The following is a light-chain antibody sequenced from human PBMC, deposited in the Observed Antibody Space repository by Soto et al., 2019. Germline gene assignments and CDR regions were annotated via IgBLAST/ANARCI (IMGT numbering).Light chain of an antibody. J-gene: IGLJ2*01. CDR3: CSYVGVRSFV. Sequence: QSVLTQPPSVSGAPGQRVTISCTGSSSNIGAGYDVHWYQQLPGTAPKLLIYGNSNRPSGVPDRFSGSKSGTSASLAITGLQAEDEADYYCCSYVGVRSFVFGGGTKLTVL. CDR1: SSNIGAGYD. CDR2: GNS. V-gene: IGLV1-40*01.